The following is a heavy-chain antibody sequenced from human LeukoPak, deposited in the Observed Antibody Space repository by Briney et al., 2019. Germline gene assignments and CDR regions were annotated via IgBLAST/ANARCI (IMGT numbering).Heavy chain of an antibody. V-gene: IGHV3-74*01. J-gene: IGHJ4*02. Sequence: GGSLRVSCTTSGFTFSNYCMHWVRQTPGKGLIWVSRICPGGTITNYADSVKGRFTISRDDAKNMMFLQMNSLRADDTAVYYCVRDFRSADYWGQGILVTVSS. CDR2: ICPGGTIT. CDR1: GFTFSNYC. CDR3: VRDFRSADY.